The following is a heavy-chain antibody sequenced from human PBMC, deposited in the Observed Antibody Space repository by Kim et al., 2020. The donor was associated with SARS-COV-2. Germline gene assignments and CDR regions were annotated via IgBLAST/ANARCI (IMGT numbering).Heavy chain of an antibody. CDR3: AKDRTESSSWFRYYYAMDV. Sequence: GGSLRLSCAASGFTFDDYVMYWVRQAPGKGLEWVSLISGDGGSTYYADSVKGRFTISRDNSENSLYLQMNSLRTEDTALYYCAKDRTESSSWFRYYYAMDVWGQGTTVTVSS. CDR1: GFTFDDYV. D-gene: IGHD6-13*01. CDR2: ISGDGGST. J-gene: IGHJ6*02. V-gene: IGHV3-43*02.